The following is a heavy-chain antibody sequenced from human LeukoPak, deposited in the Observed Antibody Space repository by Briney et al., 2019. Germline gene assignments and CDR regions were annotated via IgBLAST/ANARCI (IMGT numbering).Heavy chain of an antibody. D-gene: IGHD3-10*01. CDR2: IISSGSTI. V-gene: IGHV3-48*03. J-gene: IGHJ3*02. Sequence: PGGSLRLSCAASGFTFSRYEMNWVRQAPGKGLEWVSYIISSGSTIYSADSVKGRFTLSRGNAKNTLYLQMNSLRAEDTAVYYCARVTEGITMVRGVIGAFDIWGQGTMVTVSS. CDR3: ARVTEGITMVRGVIGAFDI. CDR1: GFTFSRYE.